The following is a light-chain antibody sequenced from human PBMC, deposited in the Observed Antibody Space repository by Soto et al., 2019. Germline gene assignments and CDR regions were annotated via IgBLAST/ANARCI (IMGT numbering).Light chain of an antibody. V-gene: IGKV3D-20*01. CDR3: QQYGSSPLT. Sequence: EIVLTQSPVTLSLSPGERATLSCGASQSLSSSYLAWYQQKPGLAPRLLIYDASSRATGIPDRFSGSGSGTDFTLTISRLEPEDFAVYYCQQYGSSPLTFGGGTKVDIK. J-gene: IGKJ4*01. CDR1: QSLSSSY. CDR2: DAS.